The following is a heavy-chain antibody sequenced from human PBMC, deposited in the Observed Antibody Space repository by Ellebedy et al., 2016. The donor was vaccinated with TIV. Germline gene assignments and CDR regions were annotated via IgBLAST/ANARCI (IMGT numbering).Heavy chain of an antibody. CDR2: IYWDDDK. Sequence: SGPTLVXPTQTLTPTCTFSGFSLTTSGVGVGWIRQPPGKTLEWLAIIYWDDDKRYIPSLKTRLTITKDTSKNQVLLTITNMDPVDTATYYCALRRLEAAVNWGQGTLVTVSS. D-gene: IGHD6-25*01. J-gene: IGHJ4*02. CDR3: ALRRLEAAVN. V-gene: IGHV2-5*02. CDR1: GFSLTTSGVG.